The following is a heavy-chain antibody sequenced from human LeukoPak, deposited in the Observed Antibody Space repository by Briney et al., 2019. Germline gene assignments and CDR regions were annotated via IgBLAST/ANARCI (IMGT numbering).Heavy chain of an antibody. D-gene: IGHD1-26*01. Sequence: PGGSLRLSCAASGFTFSSYAMSWVRQAPGKGLEWVAFIRYDGSNKYYADSVKGRFTISRDNSKNTLYLQMNSLRAEDTAVYYCARSIGGSYFFCDYWGEGTLVTVSS. J-gene: IGHJ4*02. V-gene: IGHV3-30*02. CDR3: ARSIGGSYFFCDY. CDR1: GFTFSSYA. CDR2: IRYDGSNK.